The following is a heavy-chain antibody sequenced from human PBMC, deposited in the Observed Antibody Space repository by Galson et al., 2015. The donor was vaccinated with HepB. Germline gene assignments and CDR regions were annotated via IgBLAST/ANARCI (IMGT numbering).Heavy chain of an antibody. D-gene: IGHD5-12*01. CDR1: GFTFDDYA. V-gene: IGHV3-9*01. CDR2: ISWNSGSI. Sequence: SLRLSCAASGFTFDDYAMHWVRQAPGKGLEWVSGISWNSGSIGYADSVKGRLTISRDNAKNSLYLQMNSLRAEDTALYYCAKGLYGGYLFDYWGQGTLVTVSS. J-gene: IGHJ4*02. CDR3: AKGLYGGYLFDY.